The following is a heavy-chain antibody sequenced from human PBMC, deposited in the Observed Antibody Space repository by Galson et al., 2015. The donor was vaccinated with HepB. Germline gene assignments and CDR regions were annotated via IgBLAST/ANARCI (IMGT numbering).Heavy chain of an antibody. Sequence: SETLSLTCTVSGGSISSYYWSWIRQPPGKGLEWIGYIYYSGSTNYNPSLKSRVTISVDTSKNQFSLKLSSVTAADTAVYYCARLSGSGGGYYYYGMDVWGQGALVTVSS. CDR3: ARLSGSGGGYYYYGMDV. CDR2: IYYSGST. V-gene: IGHV4-59*08. CDR1: GGSISSYY. J-gene: IGHJ6*02. D-gene: IGHD3-10*01.